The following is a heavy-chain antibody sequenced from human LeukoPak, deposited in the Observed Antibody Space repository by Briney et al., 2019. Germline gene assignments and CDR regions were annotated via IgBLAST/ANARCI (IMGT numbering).Heavy chain of an antibody. CDR2: ISYDGSNK. V-gene: IGHV3-30-3*01. J-gene: IGHJ4*02. D-gene: IGHD4-23*01. CDR1: GFTYSSYA. CDR3: ARAIVGGYSGPFDY. Sequence: PGRSLRLSCAASGFTYSSYAMHWVRQAPGKGLEWVAVISYDGSNKYYADSVKGRFTISRDNSKNTLYLQMNSLRAEDTAVYCCARAIVGGYSGPFDYWGQGTLVTVSS.